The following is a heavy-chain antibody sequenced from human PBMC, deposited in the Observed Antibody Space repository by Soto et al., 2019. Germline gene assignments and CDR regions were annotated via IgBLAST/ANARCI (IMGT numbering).Heavy chain of an antibody. J-gene: IGHJ5*02. CDR2: IFYRGST. V-gene: IGHV4-59*01. Sequence: PSETLSLTCTVSGGSISSYYWSWIRQPPGKGLEWIGNIFYRGSTNYNPSLKSRVTISVDTSKNQFSLKLSSVTAADTALYYCARLPWADYGGIFDPWGQGTLVTVSS. CDR1: GGSISSYY. D-gene: IGHD4-17*01. CDR3: ARLPWADYGGIFDP.